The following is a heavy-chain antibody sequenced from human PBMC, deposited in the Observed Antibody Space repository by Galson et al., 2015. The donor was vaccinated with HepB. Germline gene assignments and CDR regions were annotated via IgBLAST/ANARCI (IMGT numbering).Heavy chain of an antibody. D-gene: IGHD3-10*01. CDR1: GFTFDDYA. J-gene: IGHJ4*02. CDR3: VKDYARMQLWSHFDF. Sequence: SLRLSCAASGFTFDDYAMHWVRQRPGRGLEWVSGISWNSDSIGYADSVKGRFTVSRDNAKKFLHLQMNSLRPDDTAKYHCVKDYARMQLWSHFDFWGQGTLATVSS. CDR2: ISWNSDSI. V-gene: IGHV3-9*01.